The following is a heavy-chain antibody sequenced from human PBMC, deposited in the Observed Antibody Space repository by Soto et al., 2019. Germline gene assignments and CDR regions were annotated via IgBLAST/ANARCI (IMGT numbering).Heavy chain of an antibody. CDR1: GFTFNNYG. V-gene: IGHV3-33*01. J-gene: IGHJ4*02. CDR2: IWYDGSNK. CDR3: ARGPSRVWWFDY. D-gene: IGHD2-21*01. Sequence: QVQLVESGGGVVQPGRSLRLSCAASGFTFNNYGMHWVRQAPGKGLEWVAVIWYDGSNKYYADSVKGRFTISRDNSKNTFYLQMNSLRAEDTAVYYCARGPSRVWWFDYWGQGTLVTVSS.